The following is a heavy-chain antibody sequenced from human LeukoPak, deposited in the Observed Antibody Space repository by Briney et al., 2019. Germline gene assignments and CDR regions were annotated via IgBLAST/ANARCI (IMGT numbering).Heavy chain of an antibody. V-gene: IGHV4-59*01. J-gene: IGHJ3*02. Sequence: IGYIYYSGSTNYNPSLKSRVTISVDTSKNQFSLKLSSVTAADTAVYYCARDFPRRSDAFDIWGQGTMVTVSS. D-gene: IGHD3-16*02. CDR3: ARDFPRRSDAFDI. CDR2: IYYSGST.